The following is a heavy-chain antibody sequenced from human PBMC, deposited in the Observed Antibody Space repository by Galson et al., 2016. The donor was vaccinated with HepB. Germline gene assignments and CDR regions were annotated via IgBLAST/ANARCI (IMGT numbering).Heavy chain of an antibody. V-gene: IGHV3-48*02. J-gene: IGHJ2*01. CDR3: ARVRFGELTRGYWYFDL. Sequence: SLRLSCAASGFTFNNYDMNWVRQVPGKGLEWVSYVTSSSSTIYYADSVKGRFTISRDNAKNSLYLQMNSLRDEDTAVYYCARVRFGELTRGYWYFDLWGRGTLVTVSS. CDR2: VTSSSSTI. CDR1: GFTFNNYD. D-gene: IGHD3-10*01.